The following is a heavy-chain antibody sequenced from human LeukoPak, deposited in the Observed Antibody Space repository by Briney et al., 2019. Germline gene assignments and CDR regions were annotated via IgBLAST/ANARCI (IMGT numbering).Heavy chain of an antibody. V-gene: IGHV3-43D*03. CDR1: GFTFDDYA. D-gene: IGHD2-15*01. CDR2: ISWDGGST. Sequence: GGSLRLSCAASGFTFDDYAMHWVRQAPGKGLEWVSLISWDGGSTYYADSVKGRFTISRDNSKNSLYLQMNSLRAEDTALYYCAKDMGYCSGGSCYNYYDYWGQGTLVTVSS. J-gene: IGHJ4*02. CDR3: AKDMGYCSGGSCYNYYDY.